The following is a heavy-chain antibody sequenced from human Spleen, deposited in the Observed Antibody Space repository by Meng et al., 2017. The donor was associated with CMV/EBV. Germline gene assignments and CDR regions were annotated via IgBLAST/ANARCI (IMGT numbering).Heavy chain of an antibody. V-gene: IGHV3-48*03. D-gene: IGHD6-13*01. CDR3: ARAIPTSSWGGIDC. CDR2: ISFSGSST. J-gene: IGHJ4*02. CDR1: GFSFSDYE. Sequence: GGSLRLSCEASGFSFSDYEMNWVRQAPGKGLEWVSYISFSGSSTYYAASVTDRFTISRDNAKNSLYLQMNSLRAEDTAVYYCARAIPTSSWGGIDCWGQGTLVTVSS.